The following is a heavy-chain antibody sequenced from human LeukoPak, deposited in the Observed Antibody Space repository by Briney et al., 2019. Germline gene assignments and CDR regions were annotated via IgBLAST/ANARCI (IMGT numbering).Heavy chain of an antibody. D-gene: IGHD2-2*01. CDR2: IRSKANSYAT. Sequence: PGGSLTLSCAASGFTFSGSAMHWVRQASGKGLEWVGRIRSKANSYATAYAASVKGRFTISRDDSKNTAYLQMNSLKTEDTAVYYCTRLDCSSTSCSDYWGQGTLVTVSS. CDR1: GFTFSGSA. V-gene: IGHV3-73*01. CDR3: TRLDCSSTSCSDY. J-gene: IGHJ4*02.